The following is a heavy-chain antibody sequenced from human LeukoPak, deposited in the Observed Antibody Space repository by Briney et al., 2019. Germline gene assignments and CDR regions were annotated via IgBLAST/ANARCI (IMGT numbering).Heavy chain of an antibody. D-gene: IGHD5-12*01. Sequence: GGSLRLSCAVSRFAFSRTGMHWVRQAPGKGLEWVAVVSNDGSEKYYADAVKGRFTISRDNSKNTLYLQMNSLRVDDTAVYYCARELWLGSSRAFDIWGQGTMVTVSS. CDR1: RFAFSRTG. CDR3: ARELWLGSSRAFDI. V-gene: IGHV3-30*03. CDR2: VSNDGSEK. J-gene: IGHJ3*02.